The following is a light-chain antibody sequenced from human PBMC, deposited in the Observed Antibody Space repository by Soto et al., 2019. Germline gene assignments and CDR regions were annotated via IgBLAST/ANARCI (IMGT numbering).Light chain of an antibody. CDR2: DSS. CDR3: QQRKHWPPIT. V-gene: IGKV3-11*01. J-gene: IGKJ5*01. CDR1: QSVDKL. Sequence: EVELTQSPATLSLSPGETATLSCRASQSVDKLLAWYQQRPGQPPRLLIFDSSNRATGVPVRFSGSGSGTVFTLTIGSLETEDSAVYYGQQRKHWPPITFGQGTRLEIK.